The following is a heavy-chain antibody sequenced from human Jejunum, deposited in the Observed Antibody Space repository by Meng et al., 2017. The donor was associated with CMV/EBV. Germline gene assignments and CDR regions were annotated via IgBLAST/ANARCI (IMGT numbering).Heavy chain of an antibody. J-gene: IGHJ4*02. CDR3: ARQFSYDYWEGFNPYYFDY. Sequence: IIICYGSWIRQPPGWVLEWIGYIYYRVNTTSTPSLMCRVAMSVDTSKNQFSLMLSSVTAADTSVYYCARQFSYDYWEGFNPYYFDYWGQGTLVTVSS. D-gene: IGHD5-12*01. CDR1: IIICY. CDR2: IYYRVNT. V-gene: IGHV4-59*01.